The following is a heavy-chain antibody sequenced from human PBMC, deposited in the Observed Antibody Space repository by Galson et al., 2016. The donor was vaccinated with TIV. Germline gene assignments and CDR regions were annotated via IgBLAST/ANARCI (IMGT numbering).Heavy chain of an antibody. V-gene: IGHV1-69*13. J-gene: IGHJ4*02. D-gene: IGHD3-3*01. CDR2: IVPLSSSV. CDR3: ARGPLMAYYDSTDPANDS. Sequence: SVKVSCKASGGVFSNYAINWVRQAPGQGLEWMGGIVPLSSSVTYAPNFQGRMTITAGGTSFMELSSLTSEDTAVYYCARGPLMAYYDSTDPANDSWGQGTLVTVSS. CDR1: GGVFSNYA.